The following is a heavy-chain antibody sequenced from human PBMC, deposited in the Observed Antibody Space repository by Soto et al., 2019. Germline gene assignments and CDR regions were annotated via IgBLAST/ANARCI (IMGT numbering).Heavy chain of an antibody. Sequence: GGSLRLSCAASGFDFGNYGMSWVRQAPGKGLEWVSAISGTAHASYYAASVKGRFTTSRDNSKNTLYLHMNSLRVEDTAVYFCVKDAPQPFSDWGQGTLVTVSS. CDR1: GFDFGNYG. V-gene: IGHV3-23*01. J-gene: IGHJ4*02. CDR3: VKDAPQPFSD. D-gene: IGHD3-3*02. CDR2: ISGTAHAS.